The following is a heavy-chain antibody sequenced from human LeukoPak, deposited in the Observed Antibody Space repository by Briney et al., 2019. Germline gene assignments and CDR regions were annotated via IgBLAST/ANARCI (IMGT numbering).Heavy chain of an antibody. CDR1: GGSISSYF. Sequence: PSETLSLTCTVSGGSISSYFWSWIRQPPGKGLEWIGNIHGSGNTNYNPSLKSRVSMSLDTSKNQVSLNLTSVTAADTATYFCARETMLAGFASGLGFNYWGQGILVIVSS. CDR3: ARETMLAGFASGLGFNY. CDR2: IHGSGNT. J-gene: IGHJ4*02. V-gene: IGHV4-59*12. D-gene: IGHD6-19*01.